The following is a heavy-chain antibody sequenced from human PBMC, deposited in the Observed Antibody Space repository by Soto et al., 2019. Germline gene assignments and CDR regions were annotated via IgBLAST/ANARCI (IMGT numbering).Heavy chain of an antibody. D-gene: IGHD2-21*02. CDR1: GGAFNNYP. CDR2: IFPRLGTT. CDR3: AIDACCCGGDCYSLVY. V-gene: IGHV1-69*13. Sequence: GASVKVSCKASGGAFNNYPISWGRQAPGQGLEWMGGIFPRLGTTTYAQKEQGRVSMTADESTSTVYMELSGLRSEDTAIYYCAIDACCCGGDCYSLVYWGQGTLVTVSS. J-gene: IGHJ4*02.